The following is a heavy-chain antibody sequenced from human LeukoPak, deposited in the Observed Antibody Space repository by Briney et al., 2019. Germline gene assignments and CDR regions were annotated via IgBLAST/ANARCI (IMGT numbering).Heavy chain of an antibody. V-gene: IGHV1-69*01. Sequence: ASVKVSCKASGGTFSSNAISWVRQAPGQGLECMGGIIPIFGTATYAQKFQGRVTITADESTSTAYMELSSLRSEDTAVYYCARDTGPYCSSTSCYALDYWGQGTLVTVSS. D-gene: IGHD2-2*01. CDR2: IIPIFGTA. CDR3: ARDTGPYCSSTSCYALDY. CDR1: GGTFSSNA. J-gene: IGHJ4*02.